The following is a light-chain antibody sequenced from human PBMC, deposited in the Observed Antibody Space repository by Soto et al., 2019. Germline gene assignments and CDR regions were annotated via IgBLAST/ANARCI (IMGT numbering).Light chain of an antibody. CDR2: DVT. J-gene: IGLJ1*01. CDR3: CSFAGSYSYV. Sequence: QSVLTQPRSVSASPGQSVTISCTGTSSDVGRYDYVSWYQQHPGKAPKLIVYDVTERPSGVPDRFSGSKSGNTASLTISGLQAEVEADYSCCSFAGSYSYVFGTGTKVTVL. CDR1: SSDVGRYDY. V-gene: IGLV2-11*01.